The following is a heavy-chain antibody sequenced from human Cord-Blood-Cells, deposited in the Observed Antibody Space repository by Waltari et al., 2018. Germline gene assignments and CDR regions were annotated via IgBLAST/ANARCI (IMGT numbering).Heavy chain of an antibody. CDR3: ARRAGIAARNWFDP. Sequence: QLQLQESGPGLVKPSETLSLTCTVSGGSISSSSYYWGWIRQPPGKGLEWIGSIDYSGSPYYNPSLKSRVTISVDTSKNQFSLKLSSVTAADTAVYYCARRAGIAARNWFDPWGQGTLVTVSS. D-gene: IGHD6-6*01. CDR2: IDYSGSP. CDR1: GGSISSSSYY. V-gene: IGHV4-39*01. J-gene: IGHJ5*02.